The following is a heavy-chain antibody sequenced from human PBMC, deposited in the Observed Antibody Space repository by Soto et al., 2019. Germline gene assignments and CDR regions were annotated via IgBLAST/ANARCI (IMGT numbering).Heavy chain of an antibody. Sequence: QVQLQESGPGLVKPSQTLSLTCTVSGGSISSGGYYWSWIRQHPGKGLEWIGYIYYSGSTYYNPSLXGXLXMXXDTSKSRSSLKLSSVTAADTAVYYSARSSPVVTAPWGQGTLVTVSS. CDR1: GGSISSGGYY. D-gene: IGHD2-21*02. CDR3: ARSSPVVTAP. J-gene: IGHJ5*02. CDR2: IYYSGST. V-gene: IGHV4-31*03.